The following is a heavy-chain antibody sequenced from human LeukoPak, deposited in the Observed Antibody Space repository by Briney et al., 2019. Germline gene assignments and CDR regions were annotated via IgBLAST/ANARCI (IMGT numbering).Heavy chain of an antibody. Sequence: GGSLRLSCAASGFTFSSYWMSWVRQAPGKGLEWVANIKQDGSEKYYVDSVKGRFTISRDNAKNSLYLQMNSLRAEDTAVYYCARGGGYSYGYHAFDIWGQGTMVTVSS. CDR2: IKQDGSEK. CDR1: GFTFSSYW. J-gene: IGHJ3*02. CDR3: ARGGGYSYGYHAFDI. D-gene: IGHD5-18*01. V-gene: IGHV3-7*04.